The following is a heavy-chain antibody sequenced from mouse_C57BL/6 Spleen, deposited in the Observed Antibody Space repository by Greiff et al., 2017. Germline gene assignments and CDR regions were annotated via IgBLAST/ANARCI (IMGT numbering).Heavy chain of an antibody. CDR2: IDPETGGT. V-gene: IGHV1-15*01. Sequence: QVQLQQSGAELVRPGASVTLSCKASGYTFTDYEMHWVKQTPVHGLEWIGAIDPETGGTAYNQKFKGKAILTADKSSSTAYMELRSLTSEDSDVYYCTRREDYGSSFYWGQGTTLTVSS. CDR1: GYTFTDYE. D-gene: IGHD1-1*01. CDR3: TRREDYGSSFY. J-gene: IGHJ2*01.